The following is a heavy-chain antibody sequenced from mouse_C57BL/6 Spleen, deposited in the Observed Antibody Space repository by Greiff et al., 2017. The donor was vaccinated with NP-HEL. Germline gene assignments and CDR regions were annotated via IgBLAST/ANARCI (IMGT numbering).Heavy chain of an antibody. CDR1: GFTFSSYG. D-gene: IGHD6-1*01. CDR3: ARQGLLPLDY. J-gene: IGHJ2*01. Sequence: EVQLVESGGDLVKPGGSLKLSCAASGFTFSSYGMSWVRQTPDKRLEWVATISSGGSYTYYPDSVKGRFTISRDNAKNTLYLQMSSLKSEDTAMYYCARQGLLPLDYWGQGTTLTVSS. CDR2: ISSGGSYT. V-gene: IGHV5-6*01.